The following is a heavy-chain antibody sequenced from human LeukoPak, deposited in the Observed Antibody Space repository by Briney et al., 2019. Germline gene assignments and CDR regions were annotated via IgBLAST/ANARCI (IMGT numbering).Heavy chain of an antibody. J-gene: IGHJ4*02. CDR3: AKVDYWSPENYFDS. CDR1: GFTFSSYS. Sequence: GGSLRLSCAASGFTFSSYSMNWVRQAPGKGLEWVSSISTRSTYIYYADSVKGRFTISRDNAENSLYLQMNSLGAEDTAVYYCAKVDYWSPENYFDSWGQGILVTVSS. D-gene: IGHD1-1*01. CDR2: ISTRSTYI. V-gene: IGHV3-21*01.